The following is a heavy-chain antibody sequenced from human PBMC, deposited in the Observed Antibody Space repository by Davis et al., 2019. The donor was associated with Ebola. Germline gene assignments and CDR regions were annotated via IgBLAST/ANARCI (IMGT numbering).Heavy chain of an antibody. CDR3: AREVQGWSGDYGFDV. D-gene: IGHD3-10*02. CDR2: IYYSGST. J-gene: IGHJ6*02. V-gene: IGHV4-39*07. CDR1: GGSISSSSYY. Sequence: SETLSLTCTVSGGSISSSSYYWGWIRQPPGEGLEWIGSIYYSGSTHYNPSLNSRVSISVDTSKSQFSLRLTSVTAADTAVYYCAREVQGWSGDYGFDVWGQGTTVTVSS.